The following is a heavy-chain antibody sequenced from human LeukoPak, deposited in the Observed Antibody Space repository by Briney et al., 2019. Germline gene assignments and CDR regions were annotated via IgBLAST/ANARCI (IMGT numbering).Heavy chain of an antibody. Sequence: ASVKVSCKASGYTFTSYGISWVRQAPGQGLEWMGWISAYNGNTNYAQKLQGRVTMTTDTSTSTAYMELRSLRSDDTAVYYCARAARYSGYDLGYRYWGQGTLVTVSS. CDR1: GYTFTSYG. CDR2: ISAYNGNT. V-gene: IGHV1-18*01. J-gene: IGHJ4*02. CDR3: ARAARYSGYDLGYRY. D-gene: IGHD5-12*01.